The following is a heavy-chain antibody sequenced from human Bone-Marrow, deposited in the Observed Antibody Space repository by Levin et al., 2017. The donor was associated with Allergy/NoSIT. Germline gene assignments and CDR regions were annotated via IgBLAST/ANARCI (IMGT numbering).Heavy chain of an antibody. D-gene: IGHD6-13*01. Sequence: ASVKVSCKASGYTFTSFDINWVRQATGQGLEWMGWMNSNSGNTGYAQKFQGRVAMTKNTSISTAYMELSSLRSEDTAVYYCARGRGAAAGGRSDIWGQGTTVTVSS. V-gene: IGHV1-8*01. CDR2: MNSNSGNT. CDR3: ARGRGAAAGGRSDI. J-gene: IGHJ3*02. CDR1: GYTFTSFD.